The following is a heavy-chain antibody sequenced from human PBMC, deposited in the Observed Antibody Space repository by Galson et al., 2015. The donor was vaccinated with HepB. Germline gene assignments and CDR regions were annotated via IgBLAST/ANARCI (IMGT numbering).Heavy chain of an antibody. V-gene: IGHV3-48*01. Sequence: SLRLSCAASGFTFSVYSMTWVRQAPGKGLEWLSHISSSSGTKYYADSVKGRFTISRDNAKNSLYLQMNSLTAEDTAVYYCARRPTLNALDIWGQGTMVTASS. CDR3: ARRPTLNALDI. CDR2: ISSSSGTK. J-gene: IGHJ3*02. D-gene: IGHD4-17*01. CDR1: GFTFSVYS.